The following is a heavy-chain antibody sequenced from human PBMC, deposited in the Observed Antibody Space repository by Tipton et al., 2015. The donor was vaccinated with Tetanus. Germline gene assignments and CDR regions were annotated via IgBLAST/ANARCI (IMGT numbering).Heavy chain of an antibody. CDR2: IYTSGST. CDR1: GGSISSGGYY. Sequence: TLSLTCTVSGGSISSGGYYWSWIRQPAGKGLEWIGRIYTSGSTNYNPSLKSRVTMSVDTSKNQFSLKLSSVTAADTAVYYCARGQGIAAAGSFRFDYWGQGTLVTVSS. J-gene: IGHJ4*02. CDR3: ARGQGIAAAGSFRFDY. V-gene: IGHV4-61*02. D-gene: IGHD6-13*01.